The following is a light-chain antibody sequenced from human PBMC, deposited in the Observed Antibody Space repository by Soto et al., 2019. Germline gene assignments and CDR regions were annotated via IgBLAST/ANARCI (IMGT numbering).Light chain of an antibody. Sequence: EIVLTQSPGTLSLSPGETATLSCRASQTIGSTYLAWYQQKPGQAPRLLIYDASNRATGIPARFSGSGSGTDFTLTISSLEPEDFAVYYCQQRSNWLWTFGQGTKVDIK. CDR2: DAS. J-gene: IGKJ1*01. CDR1: QTIGSTY. V-gene: IGKV3-11*01. CDR3: QQRSNWLWT.